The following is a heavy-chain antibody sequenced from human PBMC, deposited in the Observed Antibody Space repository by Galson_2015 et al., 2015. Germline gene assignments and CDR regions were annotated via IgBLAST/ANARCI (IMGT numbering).Heavy chain of an antibody. Sequence: SLRLSCAASGFTFSSYWMHWVRQAPGKGLVWVSRINSDGSSTSYADSVKGRFTISRDNAKNTLYLQMNSLRAEDTAVYYCARDGIVVVPAAKANYYYYGMDVWGQGTTVTASS. V-gene: IGHV3-74*01. D-gene: IGHD2-2*01. CDR3: ARDGIVVVPAAKANYYYYGMDV. CDR1: GFTFSSYW. J-gene: IGHJ6*02. CDR2: INSDGSST.